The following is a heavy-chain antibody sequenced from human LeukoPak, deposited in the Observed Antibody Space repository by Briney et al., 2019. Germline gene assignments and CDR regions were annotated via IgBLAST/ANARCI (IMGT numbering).Heavy chain of an antibody. Sequence: GGSLRLSCAASGFTFSICAMSWVRQAPGKGLEWVSTISGSGGNTYYADSVKGRFSISRDNSKNTLYLQMNSLRAEDTAVYYCAKGVTTVTTRYFDYWGQGTLVTVSS. CDR3: AKGVTTVTTRYFDY. J-gene: IGHJ4*02. D-gene: IGHD4-17*01. CDR2: ISGSGGNT. V-gene: IGHV3-23*01. CDR1: GFTFSICA.